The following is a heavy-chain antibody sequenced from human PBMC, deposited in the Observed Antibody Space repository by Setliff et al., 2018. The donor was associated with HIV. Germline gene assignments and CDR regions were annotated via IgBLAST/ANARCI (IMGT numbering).Heavy chain of an antibody. CDR1: GFTFSNYN. J-gene: IGHJ4*02. CDR3: ASEATDCSGGSCLSGSDY. D-gene: IGHD2-15*01. V-gene: IGHV3-21*05. Sequence: GGSLRLSCAASGFTFSNYNMNWVRQAPGKGLEWVSYISSSSSYIYYADSVKGRFTISRDNAKNSLYLQMNSLRAEDTAVYYCASEATDCSGGSCLSGSDYWGQGTLVTVSS. CDR2: ISSSSSYI.